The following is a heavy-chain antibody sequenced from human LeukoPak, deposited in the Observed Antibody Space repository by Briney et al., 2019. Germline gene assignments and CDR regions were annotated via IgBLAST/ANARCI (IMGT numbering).Heavy chain of an antibody. CDR1: GFTFSSYI. CDR2: ISGSGDPT. Sequence: GGSLRLSCAASGFTFSSYIMNWVRQAPGKGLQWVSAISGSGDPTYYADSLKGRFTISRDNSENTLYLQMNSLRAEDTAVYYCAKDLRGGYYGAFDVWGLGTMVTVSS. V-gene: IGHV3-23*01. J-gene: IGHJ3*01. CDR3: AKDLRGGYYGAFDV. D-gene: IGHD3-10*01.